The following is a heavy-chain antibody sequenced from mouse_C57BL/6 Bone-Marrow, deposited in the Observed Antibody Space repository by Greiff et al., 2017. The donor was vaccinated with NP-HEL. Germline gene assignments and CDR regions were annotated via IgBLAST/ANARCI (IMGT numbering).Heavy chain of an antibody. V-gene: IGHV1-61*01. CDR2: IYPSDSET. Sequence: QVQLQQPGAELVRPGSSVKLSCKASGYTFTSYWMDWVKQRPGQGLEWIGNIYPSDSETHYNQKFKDKATLTVDKSSSTAYMQLSSLTSEDSAVYYCARSVEGYSVFDVWGTGTTVTVSS. CDR1: GYTFTSYW. D-gene: IGHD2-3*01. CDR3: ARSVEGYSVFDV. J-gene: IGHJ1*03.